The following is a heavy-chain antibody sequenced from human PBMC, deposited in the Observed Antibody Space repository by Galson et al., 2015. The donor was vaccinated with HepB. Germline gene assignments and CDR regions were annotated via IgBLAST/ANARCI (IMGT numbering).Heavy chain of an antibody. CDR3: AKEYSGFHGASYVYYGIDV. CDR2: ISGSGAGT. D-gene: IGHD6-19*01. CDR1: GFTFSTYA. V-gene: IGHV3-23*01. Sequence: SLRLSCAASGFTFSTYAGFWVRQAPGKGLDWVSGISGSGAGTYYADSVKGRLTISRDNSKNMIYLQMNSLRVEDTAVYYCAKEYSGFHGASYVYYGIDVWGRGTTVSVSS. J-gene: IGHJ6*02.